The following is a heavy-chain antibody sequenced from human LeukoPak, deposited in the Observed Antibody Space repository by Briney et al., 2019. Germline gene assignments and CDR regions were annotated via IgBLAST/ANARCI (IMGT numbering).Heavy chain of an antibody. CDR2: ISYDGSNK. CDR3: AKEGTTWYSSSWYGAAASFDY. J-gene: IGHJ4*02. V-gene: IGHV3-30*18. D-gene: IGHD6-13*01. Sequence: QSGGSLTLSCAASGFTFSSYGMHWVRQAPGKGLEGVAVISYDGSNKYYADSVKGRFTISKDNSKNTLYLQMNSMRAEDTAVYYCAKEGTTWYSSSWYGAAASFDYWGQGTLVTVSS. CDR1: GFTFSSYG.